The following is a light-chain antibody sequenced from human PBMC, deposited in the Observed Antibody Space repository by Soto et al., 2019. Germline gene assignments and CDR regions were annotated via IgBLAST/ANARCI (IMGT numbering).Light chain of an antibody. V-gene: IGKV1-17*01. CDR2: AAS. Sequence: IPITKSPSSLSASKGDRVTITCRASQGIRNDLGWYQQKPGKAPKLLIYAASSLQSGVSSRFSGSGSGTDFTLTISSLQPEDSAIYYCQLLHSYPIPFGHGTRLEIK. CDR1: QGIRND. J-gene: IGKJ5*01. CDR3: QLLHSYPIP.